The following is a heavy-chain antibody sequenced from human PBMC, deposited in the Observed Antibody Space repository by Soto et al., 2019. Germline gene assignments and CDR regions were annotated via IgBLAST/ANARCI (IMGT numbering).Heavy chain of an antibody. CDR2: ISYDGSNK. J-gene: IGHJ6*02. D-gene: IGHD5-12*01. CDR3: ARGTDIVATIGPPHYYYGMHX. V-gene: IGHV3-30-3*01. Sequence: GGSLRLSCAASGFTFSSCAMHWVRQAPGKGLEWVSFISYDGSNKYYADSVKVRFTISIDNSKNKLYLKMNSLIAEDTAVYYCARGTDIVATIGPPHYYYGMHXWGQVTTVTVS. CDR1: GFTFSSCA.